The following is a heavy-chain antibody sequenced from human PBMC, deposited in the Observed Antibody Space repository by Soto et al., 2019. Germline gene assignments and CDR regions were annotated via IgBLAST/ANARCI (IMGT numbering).Heavy chain of an antibody. CDR1: GYTFTSYG. J-gene: IGHJ4*02. CDR2: ISAYNGNT. V-gene: IGHV1-18*01. CDR3: ARVLASVFLKEPATPDFDT. Sequence: ASVKVSCKASGYTFTSYGISWVRQAPGQGLEWMGWISAYNGNTNYAQKLQGRVTMTTDTSTSTAYMELRSLRSDDTAVYYCARVLASVFLKEPATPDFDTRAQETVLTVSS. D-gene: IGHD2-2*01.